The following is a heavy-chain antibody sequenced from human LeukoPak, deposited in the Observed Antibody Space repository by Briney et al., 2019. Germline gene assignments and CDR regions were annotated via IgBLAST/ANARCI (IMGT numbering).Heavy chain of an antibody. D-gene: IGHD3-10*02. Sequence: PGGSLRLSCAASRFILNNAWMSWVRQAPGKGLEWVGVLFYDGDRKHYADSVKGRFTMSRDNSQSTLYLQLSSLRGEDTAVYYCARDPRGPTGNDHYGRDSFDLWGQGTLVTVSS. CDR2: LFYDGDRK. V-gene: IGHV3-30-3*01. J-gene: IGHJ4*02. CDR3: ARDPRGPTGNDHYGRDSFDL. CDR1: RFILNNAW.